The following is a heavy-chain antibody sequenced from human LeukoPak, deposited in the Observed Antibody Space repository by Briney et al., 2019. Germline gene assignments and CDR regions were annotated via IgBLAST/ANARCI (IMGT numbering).Heavy chain of an antibody. CDR1: GFTFSDYY. CDR3: ARENPHYYDSSGYLHY. J-gene: IGHJ4*02. CDR2: ISSSGSTI. D-gene: IGHD3-22*01. Sequence: GSLRLSCAASGFTFSDYYMSWIRQAPGKGLEWVSYISSSGSTIYYADSVKGRFTISRDNAKNSLYLQMNSLRAEDTAVYYCARENPHYYDSSGYLHYWGQGTLVTVSS. V-gene: IGHV3-11*01.